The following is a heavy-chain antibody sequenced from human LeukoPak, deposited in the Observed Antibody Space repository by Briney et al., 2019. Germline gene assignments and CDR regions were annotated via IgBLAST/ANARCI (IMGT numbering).Heavy chain of an antibody. CDR2: IYSGGST. CDR1: GXTVSSSH. V-gene: IGHV3-66*01. CDR3: AAGRVFDY. Sequence: PGGSLRLSCAASGXTVSSSHMNWVRQAPGKGQEWVSVIYSGGSTHYGDSVKGRFTISRDNSKNTVYLQMNSVGVEDTAVYYCAAGRVFDYWGQGTLVTVSS. J-gene: IGHJ4*02.